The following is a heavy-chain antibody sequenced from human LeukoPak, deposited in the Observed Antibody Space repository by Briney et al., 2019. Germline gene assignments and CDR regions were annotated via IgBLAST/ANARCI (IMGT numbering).Heavy chain of an antibody. V-gene: IGHV4-31*03. CDR2: IYYSGST. CDR3: ARARPPGAPYYFDY. J-gene: IGHJ4*02. Sequence: SETLSLTCTVSGGSLSSGGYYWSWLRQHPGTGLEWIGYIYYSGSTYYNPSLKSRVTISVDTSKNQFSLKLSSVTAADTAVYYCARARPPGAPYYFDYWGQGTLVTVSS. D-gene: IGHD1-14*01. CDR1: GGSLSSGGYY.